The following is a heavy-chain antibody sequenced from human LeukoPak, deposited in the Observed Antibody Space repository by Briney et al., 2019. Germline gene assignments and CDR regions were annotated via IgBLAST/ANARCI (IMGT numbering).Heavy chain of an antibody. Sequence: SETLSLTCTVSGGFISSYYWSWIRQPPGKGLEWIGYIYYSGSTNYNPSLKSRVTISVDTSKNQFSLKLSSVTAADTAVYYCARAGYPGYYYYGMDVWGQGTTVTVSS. D-gene: IGHD5-18*01. J-gene: IGHJ6*02. CDR3: ARAGYPGYYYYGMDV. V-gene: IGHV4-59*08. CDR1: GGFISSYY. CDR2: IYYSGST.